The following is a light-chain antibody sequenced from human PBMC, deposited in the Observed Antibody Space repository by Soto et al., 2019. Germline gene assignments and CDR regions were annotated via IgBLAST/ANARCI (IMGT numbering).Light chain of an antibody. Sequence: DIQMTQPPSTLSASVGDTVTITCRASQSIDTWLAWHQQKPGRAPKLLISKASTLESGVPSRFSGSGSGTDFTLTISGLQPDDFAIYYCQQYNSYRAFGQGTKVDIK. CDR1: QSIDTW. CDR3: QQYNSYRA. CDR2: KAS. V-gene: IGKV1-5*03. J-gene: IGKJ1*01.